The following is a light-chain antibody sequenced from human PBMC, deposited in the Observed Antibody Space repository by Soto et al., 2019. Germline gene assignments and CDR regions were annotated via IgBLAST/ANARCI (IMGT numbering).Light chain of an antibody. Sequence: DIKMTQSPSSLSASVGDTVTITCRATQDIHNYLAWFQQIPGKAPKTLIYAASSLETGVPSKFTGSGSGTHFTLTITTLQPEDFATYFCQQYRNYPYTFGQGTRLEIK. V-gene: IGKV1-16*02. CDR3: QQYRNYPYT. CDR2: AAS. CDR1: QDIHNY. J-gene: IGKJ2*01.